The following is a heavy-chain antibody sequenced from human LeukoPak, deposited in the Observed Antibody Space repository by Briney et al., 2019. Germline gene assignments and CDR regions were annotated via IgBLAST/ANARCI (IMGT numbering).Heavy chain of an antibody. J-gene: IGHJ4*02. Sequence: GGSLRLSCAASGFTFSSYGMHWVRQAPGKGLEWVAVIWYDGSNKYYADSVKGRFTVSRDNSKNTLYLQMNSLRAEDTAVYYCARAEVVEWLPFDYWGQGTLVTVSS. CDR1: GFTFSSYG. CDR2: IWYDGSNK. V-gene: IGHV3-33*01. CDR3: ARAEVVEWLPFDY. D-gene: IGHD3-3*01.